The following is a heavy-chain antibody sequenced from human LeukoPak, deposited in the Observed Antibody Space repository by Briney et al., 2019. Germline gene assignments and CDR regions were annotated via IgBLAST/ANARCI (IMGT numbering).Heavy chain of an antibody. J-gene: IGHJ4*02. V-gene: IGHV3-23*01. CDR3: AFGAVDAFDY. CDR2: ISCSGGST. CDR1: GFTLSSYS. D-gene: IGHD6-19*01. Sequence: TAGSLRLSWAASGFTLSSYSISWVRHAARDARGWVASISCSGGSTYYADSVKGRFTISRDNSKNTLYLQMNSLRAEDTAVYYCAFGAVDAFDYWGQGTLVTVSS.